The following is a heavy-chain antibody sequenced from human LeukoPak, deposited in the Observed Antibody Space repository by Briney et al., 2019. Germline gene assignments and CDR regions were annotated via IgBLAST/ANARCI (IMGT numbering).Heavy chain of an antibody. D-gene: IGHD3-22*01. V-gene: IGHV1-2*02. CDR2: INPNSGGT. J-gene: IGHJ6*02. CDR1: GYTFTGYY. CDR3: ARAQNYYDSSGYYYKDYYYGMDV. Sequence: ASVKVSCKASGYTFTGYYMHWVRQAPGQGLEWMGWINPNSGGTNYAQKFQGRVTMTRDTSISTAYMELSSLRSEDTAVYYCARAQNYYDSSGYYYKDYYYGMDVWGQGTTVTVSS.